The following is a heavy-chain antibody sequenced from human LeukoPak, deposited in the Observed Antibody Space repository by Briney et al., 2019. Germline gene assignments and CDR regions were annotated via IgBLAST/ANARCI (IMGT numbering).Heavy chain of an antibody. V-gene: IGHV3-23*01. CDR1: GFTFSSYA. D-gene: IGHD6-13*01. CDR2: FSGSGGST. Sequence: GGSLRLSCAASGFTFSSYAMNWVRQAPGKGLEWVSAFSGSGGSTYYASSVEGRFTISRDNSKNTLYLQMNSLRAEDTAVHYCAKGRGESSSSFDYWGQGTLVTVSS. J-gene: IGHJ4*02. CDR3: AKGRGESSSSFDY.